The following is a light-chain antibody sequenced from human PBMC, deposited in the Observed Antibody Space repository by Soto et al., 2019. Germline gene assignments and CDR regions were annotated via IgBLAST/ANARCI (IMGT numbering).Light chain of an antibody. Sequence: QSVLTQPHSVSGAPGQSVTISCAGSSSNLGASYDVHWYQQLPGPAPKVVIYGSGNRPSGVPDRFSGSKSGTSTSLAIAGLQAEDEAHYYCQSYNSSLSGYVFGTGTKVTAL. V-gene: IGLV1-40*01. J-gene: IGLJ1*01. CDR2: GSG. CDR1: SSNLGASYD. CDR3: QSYNSSLSGYV.